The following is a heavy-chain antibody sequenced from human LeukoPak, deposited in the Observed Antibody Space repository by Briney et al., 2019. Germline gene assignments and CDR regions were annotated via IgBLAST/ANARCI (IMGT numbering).Heavy chain of an antibody. V-gene: IGHV3-74*01. CDR2: INPDGSST. Sequence: GGSLRLSCAASGFTFSSYGMHWVRQGPGKGLVWVSRINPDGSSTSYADSMKGRFTISRDNAKNTLYLQMKSPRAEDTAVYYCAREDYFGSGTHALDYWGQGTPVTVSS. CDR3: AREDYFGSGTHALDY. J-gene: IGHJ4*02. D-gene: IGHD3-10*01. CDR1: GFTFSSYG.